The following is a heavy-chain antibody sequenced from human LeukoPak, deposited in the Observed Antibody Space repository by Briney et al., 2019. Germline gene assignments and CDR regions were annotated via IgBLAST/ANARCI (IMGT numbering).Heavy chain of an antibody. CDR1: GFSFKTYE. D-gene: IGHD6-19*01. Sequence: GGSLRLSCVASGFSFKTYEMNWVRQAPGKGLEWISYISVGGSDEDYADSVKGRFSISRDNAKNSQFLQMNSLRVEDTAVYYCARDVGFNNGWPAWGQGTLVTVSS. V-gene: IGHV3-48*03. CDR3: ARDVGFNNGWPA. CDR2: ISVGGSDE. J-gene: IGHJ5*02.